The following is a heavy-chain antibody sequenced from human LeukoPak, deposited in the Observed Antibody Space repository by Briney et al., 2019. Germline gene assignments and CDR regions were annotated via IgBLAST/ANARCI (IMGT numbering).Heavy chain of an antibody. D-gene: IGHD3-22*01. CDR1: GGSISSGSYY. Sequence: SETLSLTCTVSGGSISSGSYYWSWIRQPAGKGLELIGRIYTSGSTNYNPSLKSRVTISVDTSKNQFSLKLSSVTAADTAVYYCARDSRNYYDSSGRYYFDYWGQGTLVTVSS. CDR3: ARDSRNYYDSSGRYYFDY. CDR2: IYTSGST. J-gene: IGHJ4*02. V-gene: IGHV4-61*02.